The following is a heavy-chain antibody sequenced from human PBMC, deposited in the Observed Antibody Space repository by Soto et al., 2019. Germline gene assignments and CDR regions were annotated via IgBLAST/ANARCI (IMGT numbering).Heavy chain of an antibody. Sequence: SETLSLTCTVFGGPISSSYWSWIRQPPGKGLEWIGNIYNRGSTNYNPSLKSRVTISVDMSKNQFSLNLSSVTAADTAVYYCVRRHGLTVDAYYWGQGTLVTVSS. J-gene: IGHJ4*02. CDR1: GGPISSSY. CDR2: IYNRGST. CDR3: VRRHGLTVDAYY. D-gene: IGHD2-21*02. V-gene: IGHV4-4*08.